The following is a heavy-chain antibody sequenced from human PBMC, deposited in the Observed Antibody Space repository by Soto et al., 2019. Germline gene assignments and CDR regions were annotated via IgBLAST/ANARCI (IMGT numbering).Heavy chain of an antibody. CDR1: GGSFSGYY. D-gene: IGHD6-6*01. Sequence: PSETLSLTCAVYGGSFSGYYWNWIRQPPGKGLEWIGEINHSGSTNYNPSLKGQVTISADKSISTASLKRSCLKASDTAMYYCASGRGYSSSNPYYYYGMDVRGQRTTVTVS. J-gene: IGHJ6*02. CDR3: ASGRGYSSSNPYYYYGMDV. V-gene: IGHV4-34*01. CDR2: INHSGST.